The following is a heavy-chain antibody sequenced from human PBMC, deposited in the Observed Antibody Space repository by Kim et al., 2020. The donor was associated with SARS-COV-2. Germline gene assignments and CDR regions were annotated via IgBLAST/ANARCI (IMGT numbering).Heavy chain of an antibody. J-gene: IGHJ5*01. V-gene: IGHV3-11*06. CDR3: ARGYWFLGFGELSAS. Sequence: GGSLRLSCTASGFTFSDSYMSWIRQAPGKGLEWVSFISRSSGYTKYADSVQGRFTISRDDAKNTLSLQMNSLRAEDTAVYYCARGYWFLGFGELSASWG. D-gene: IGHD3-10*01. CDR2: ISRSSGYT. CDR1: GFTFSDSY.